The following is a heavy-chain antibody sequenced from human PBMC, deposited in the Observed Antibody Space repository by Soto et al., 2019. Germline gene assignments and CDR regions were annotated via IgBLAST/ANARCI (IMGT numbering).Heavy chain of an antibody. D-gene: IGHD5-18*01. CDR3: ARALTNTAMGSYYYYYGMDV. CDR2: IYYSGST. J-gene: IGHJ6*02. CDR1: GGSISSGGYY. Sequence: LSLTCTVSGGSISSGGYYWSWIRQHPGKGLEWIGYIYYSGSTYYNPSLKSRVTISVDTSKNQFSLKLSSVTAADTAVYYCARALTNTAMGSYYYYYGMDVWGQGTTVTVSS. V-gene: IGHV4-31*03.